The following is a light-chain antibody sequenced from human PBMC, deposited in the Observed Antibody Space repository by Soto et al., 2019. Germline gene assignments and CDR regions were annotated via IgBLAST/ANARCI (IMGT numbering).Light chain of an antibody. CDR3: LQDYIYPLT. CDR1: QSISNH. CDR2: ASS. V-gene: IGKV1-6*01. J-gene: IGKJ4*01. Sequence: IQMTQSSSSLSASVEDRVIITCRASQSISNHLNWYQQKPGKAPKLLIYASSNLQSGVPSRFSGSGSGTDFTLTISSLQPEDFATYYCLQDYIYPLTFGGGTKVDIK.